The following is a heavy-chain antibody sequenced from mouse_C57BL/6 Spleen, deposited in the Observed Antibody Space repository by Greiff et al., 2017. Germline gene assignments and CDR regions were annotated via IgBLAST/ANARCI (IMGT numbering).Heavy chain of an antibody. J-gene: IGHJ4*01. V-gene: IGHV1-55*01. Sequence: QVQLQQPGAELVKPGASVKMSCKASGYTFTSYWINWVKQRPGQGLEWIGDIYPGSGSTNYNEKFKSKATLTVDKSSSTAYLQLSFLTSVDSAVYSCARGGDYYAMDYWGQGTSVTVSS. CDR2: IYPGSGST. D-gene: IGHD1-1*02. CDR3: ARGGDYYAMDY. CDR1: GYTFTSYW.